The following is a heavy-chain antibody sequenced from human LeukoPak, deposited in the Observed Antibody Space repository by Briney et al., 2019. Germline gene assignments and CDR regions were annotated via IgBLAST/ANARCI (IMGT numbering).Heavy chain of an antibody. V-gene: IGHV4-4*02. Sequence: SETLSLTCAVSGGSISSSNWWSWVPQPPGKGLEWIGEIYHSGSTNYNPSLKSRVTISVDKSKNQFSLKLSSVTAADTAVYYCARHVTYYYGSGRVSDYWGQGTLVTVSS. CDR1: GGSISSSNW. J-gene: IGHJ4*02. D-gene: IGHD3-10*01. CDR2: IYHSGST. CDR3: ARHVTYYYGSGRVSDY.